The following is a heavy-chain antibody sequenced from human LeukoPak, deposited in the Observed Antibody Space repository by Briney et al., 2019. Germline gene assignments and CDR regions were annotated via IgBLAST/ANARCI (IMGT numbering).Heavy chain of an antibody. Sequence: SVKLSCKASGGTFSSYAISWVRQAPGQRLEWMGRIIPILGIANYAQKLQGRVTITAEKSKSPAYMELSSLRSEDTAVYYCARVPINYYGSGSAQYYFDYWGQGTLVTVSS. CDR3: ARVPINYYGSGSAQYYFDY. CDR2: IIPILGIA. J-gene: IGHJ4*02. CDR1: GGTFSSYA. D-gene: IGHD3-10*01. V-gene: IGHV1-69*04.